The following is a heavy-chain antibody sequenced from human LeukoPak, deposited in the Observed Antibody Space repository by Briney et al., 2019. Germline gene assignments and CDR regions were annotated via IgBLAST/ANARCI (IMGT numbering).Heavy chain of an antibody. Sequence: PSETLSLTCTVSGGSISSSSYYWGWIRQPPGKGLEWIGNIYYSGSTYYNPSLKSRVTISVDTSKNQFALKLNSVTAADTAVYYCASLTTIYSWFDPWGQGILVTVSS. D-gene: IGHD4-17*01. CDR2: IYYSGST. CDR1: GGSISSSSYY. CDR3: ASLTTIYSWFDP. V-gene: IGHV4-39*06. J-gene: IGHJ5*02.